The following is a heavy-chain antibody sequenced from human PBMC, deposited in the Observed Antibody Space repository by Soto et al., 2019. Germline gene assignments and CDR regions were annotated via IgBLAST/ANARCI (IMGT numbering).Heavy chain of an antibody. CDR2: IKSKTDGGTT. J-gene: IGHJ4*02. CDR1: GFTFSNAW. CDR3: TTAWYYFDSSGYYYPYYFDY. Sequence: GGSLRLSCAASGFTFSNAWMSWVRQAPGKGLEWVGRIKSKTDGGTTDYAAPVKGRFTISRDDSKNTLYLQLNSLKTEDTAVYYCTTAWYYFDSSGYYYPYYFDYWGQGTLVTVSS. V-gene: IGHV3-15*01. D-gene: IGHD3-22*01.